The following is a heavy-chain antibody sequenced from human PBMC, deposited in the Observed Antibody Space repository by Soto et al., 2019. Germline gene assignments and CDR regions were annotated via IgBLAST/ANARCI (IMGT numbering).Heavy chain of an antibody. D-gene: IGHD5-12*01. V-gene: IGHV4-59*01. CDR3: ARGGYSGYDSSYYYGIDV. CDR1: GGCISSYY. J-gene: IGHJ6*02. Sequence: LSLTFTVSGGCISSYYWSWIRQPPGKVLEWIGYIYYSGSTNYNPSLKSRVTISVDTSKNQFSLKLSSVTAADTAVYYCARGGYSGYDSSYYYGIDVGGQGTTFTV. CDR2: IYYSGST.